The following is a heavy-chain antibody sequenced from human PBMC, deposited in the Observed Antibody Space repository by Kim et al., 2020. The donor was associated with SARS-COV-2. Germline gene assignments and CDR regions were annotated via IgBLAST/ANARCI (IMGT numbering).Heavy chain of an antibody. Sequence: SETLSLTCAVYGGSFSGYYWSWIRQYPGKGLEWIGEINHSGSTNYNPSLKSRVTISVDTSKNQFSLNLSSVTAADTAVYYCARRADSGRYYDDYWGQGTLVTVSS. V-gene: IGHV4-34*01. J-gene: IGHJ4*02. CDR2: INHSGST. D-gene: IGHD1-26*01. CDR1: GGSFSGYY. CDR3: ARRADSGRYYDDY.